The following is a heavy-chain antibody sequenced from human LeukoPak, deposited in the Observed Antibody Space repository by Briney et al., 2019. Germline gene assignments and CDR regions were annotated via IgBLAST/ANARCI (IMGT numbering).Heavy chain of an antibody. CDR1: GFTFTNFG. V-gene: IGHV3-30*02. Sequence: GGSLRLSCAASGFTFTNFGMQWVRQAPGRGLEWVAFIQFHGSDIFYADSVEGRFTISRDNSKNTLYLQMNSLRPEDTAVYYCAKDNPIEKVPGLGPGSWGQGTMVTVSS. CDR3: AKDNPIEKVPGLGPGS. CDR2: IQFHGSDI. J-gene: IGHJ5*02. D-gene: IGHD2-2*01.